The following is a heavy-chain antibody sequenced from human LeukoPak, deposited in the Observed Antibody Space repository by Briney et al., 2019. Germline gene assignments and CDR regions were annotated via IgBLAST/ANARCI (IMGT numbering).Heavy chain of an antibody. J-gene: IGHJ4*02. V-gene: IGHV4-34*01. CDR3: ARGLSYYYGSGSYSY. CDR2: INHSGST. Sequence: SETLSLTCTVSGDSISNYYWSWIRQPPGKGLEWIGEINHSGSTNYNPSLKSRVTISVDTSKNQFSLKLSSVTAADTAVYYCARGLSYYYGSGSYSYWGQGTLVTVSS. D-gene: IGHD3-10*01. CDR1: GDSISNYY.